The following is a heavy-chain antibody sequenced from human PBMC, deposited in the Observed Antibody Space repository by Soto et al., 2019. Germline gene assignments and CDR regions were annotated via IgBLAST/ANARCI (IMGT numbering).Heavy chain of an antibody. CDR2: IYYSGTI. Sequence: QVQLQESGPGLVKPSETLSLTCTVSGGSVSSGLYFWSWIRQPPGKGLEWIGYIYYSGTINYNPSIRSRVAMSVDTSKNQFSLKLSSVTAADTAVYSCARLPRARKTESRRPLGYFDLWGRGTLVTVSS. V-gene: IGHV4-61*01. J-gene: IGHJ2*01. CDR3: ARLPRARKTESRRPLGYFDL. CDR1: GGSVSSGLYF.